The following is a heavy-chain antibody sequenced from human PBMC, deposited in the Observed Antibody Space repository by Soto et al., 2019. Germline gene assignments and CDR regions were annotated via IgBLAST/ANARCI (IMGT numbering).Heavy chain of an antibody. CDR2: IYYSGST. Sequence: SETLSLTCTVSGGSISSYYWSWIRQPPGKGLEWIGYIYYSGSTNYNPSLKSRVTISVDTSKNQFSLKLSSVTAADTAVYYCARDLYSSSSGRFDPWGQGTLVTVSS. D-gene: IGHD6-6*01. J-gene: IGHJ5*02. CDR3: ARDLYSSSSGRFDP. V-gene: IGHV4-59*01. CDR1: GGSISSYY.